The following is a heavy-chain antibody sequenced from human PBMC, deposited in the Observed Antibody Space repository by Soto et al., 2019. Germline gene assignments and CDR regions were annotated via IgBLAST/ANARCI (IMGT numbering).Heavy chain of an antibody. Sequence: PVGSLRLSCAASGFTFSSYAMHWVRQAPGKGLEWVAVISYDGSNKYYADSVKGRFTISRDNSKNTLYLQMNSLRAEDTAVYYCARGEWELLRLIDYWGQGTLVTVSS. V-gene: IGHV3-30-3*01. J-gene: IGHJ4*02. CDR3: ARGEWELLRLIDY. CDR1: GFTFSSYA. D-gene: IGHD1-26*01. CDR2: ISYDGSNK.